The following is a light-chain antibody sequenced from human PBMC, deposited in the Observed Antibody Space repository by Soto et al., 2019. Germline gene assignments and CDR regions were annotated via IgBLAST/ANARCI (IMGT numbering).Light chain of an antibody. CDR1: QSVLYSSSNKNY. J-gene: IGKJ1*01. CDR2: WAS. Sequence: DIVMTQAPDSLAVSLGERATINCKSSQSVLYSSSNKNYLAWYQQKPGQPPKLLISWASTRESGVPDRFSGSGSGTDFTLTISSLQAEDVAVYYCQQYYSNPRTFGKGTKVSIK. CDR3: QQYYSNPRT. V-gene: IGKV4-1*01.